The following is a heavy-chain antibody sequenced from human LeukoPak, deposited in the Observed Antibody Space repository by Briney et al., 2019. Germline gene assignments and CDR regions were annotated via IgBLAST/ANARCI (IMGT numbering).Heavy chain of an antibody. CDR1: GFTFSSYW. CDR2: IKQDGSEN. CDR3: ARDETSRAHPL. Sequence: GGSLRLSCAASGFTFSSYWMSGVRQARGKGLEWVANIKQDGSENYYVDSVKGRFTISRDNAKNSLYLQMSSLRAEDTAVYYCARDETSRAHPLWGQGTLVTVSS. J-gene: IGHJ4*02. V-gene: IGHV3-7*01.